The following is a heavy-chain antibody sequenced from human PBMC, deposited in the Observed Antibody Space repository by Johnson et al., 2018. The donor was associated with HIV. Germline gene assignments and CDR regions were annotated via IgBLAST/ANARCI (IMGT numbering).Heavy chain of an antibody. Sequence: VQLVESGGGLVQPGGSLRLSCAASGITFSTSAMTWVRQAPGKGLEWVSGINWNGGRTGYVDSMKGRFTISRDNAKNSLYLQMNSLRAEDTALYYCARGGLGYQNIHDPFDVWGQGTMVTVSS. CDR3: ARGGLGYQNIHDPFDV. V-gene: IGHV3-20*04. CDR2: INWNGGRT. CDR1: GITFSTSA. J-gene: IGHJ3*01. D-gene: IGHD3-16*02.